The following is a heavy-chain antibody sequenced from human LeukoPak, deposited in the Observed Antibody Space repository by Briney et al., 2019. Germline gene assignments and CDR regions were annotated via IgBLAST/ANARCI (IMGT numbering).Heavy chain of an antibody. J-gene: IGHJ3*02. CDR1: GGSISSYY. Sequence: SETLSLTCTVSGGSISSYYWSWIRQPPGKGLEWIGYIYYSGSTNYNPSLKSRVTISVDTSKNQFSLKLSSVTAADTAVYYCARDQWQQLAFDIWGQGTMVTVFS. CDR3: ARDQWQQLAFDI. D-gene: IGHD6-13*01. V-gene: IGHV4-59*01. CDR2: IYYSGST.